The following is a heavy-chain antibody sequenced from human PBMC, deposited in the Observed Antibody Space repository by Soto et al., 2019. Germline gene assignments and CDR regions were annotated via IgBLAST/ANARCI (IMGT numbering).Heavy chain of an antibody. CDR2: IIPIFGTA. CDR1: GGTFSSYA. CDR3: ARDIVGAHPHYYGMDV. J-gene: IGHJ6*02. Sequence: QVQLVQSGAEVKKPGSSVKVSCKASGGTFSSYAISWVRQAPGQGLEWMGGIIPIFGTANYAQKFQGRVTITANESTSTAYMELSSLRSEDTAVSYCARDIVGAHPHYYGMDVWGQGTTVTVSS. V-gene: IGHV1-69*01. D-gene: IGHD1-26*01.